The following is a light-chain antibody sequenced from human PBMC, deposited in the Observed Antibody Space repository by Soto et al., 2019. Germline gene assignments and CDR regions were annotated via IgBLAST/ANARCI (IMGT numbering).Light chain of an antibody. CDR1: QSVSSFY. Sequence: EIVLTQSPGTLSLSPGERATLSCRASQSVSSFYLAWYQQKPGQSPRLLISGASSRAAGIPDRFSGGGSGTDFSLTISRLEPEDFPVYYCQHCARSPLTFGQGTKVEIK. CDR2: GAS. V-gene: IGKV3-20*01. J-gene: IGKJ1*01. CDR3: QHCARSPLT.